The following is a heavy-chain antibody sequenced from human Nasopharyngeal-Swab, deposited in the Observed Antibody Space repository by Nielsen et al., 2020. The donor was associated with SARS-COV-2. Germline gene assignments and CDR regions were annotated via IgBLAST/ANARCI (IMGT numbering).Heavy chain of an antibody. CDR1: GFTFTTYG. Sequence: GRSLRLSCATSGFTFTTYGMHWVRQSLGKGLEWVAVIWNDGGNKYYADSVKGRFTISRDNSMNTLYLQMNSLRAEDTAVYYCARAGALSAGTPTSWIDYWGQGTLVTVSS. V-gene: IGHV3-33*01. J-gene: IGHJ4*02. D-gene: IGHD1-7*01. CDR3: ARAGALSAGTPTSWIDY. CDR2: IWNDGGNK.